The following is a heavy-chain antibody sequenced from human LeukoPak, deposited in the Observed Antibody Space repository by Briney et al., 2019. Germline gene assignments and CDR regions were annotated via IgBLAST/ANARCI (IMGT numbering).Heavy chain of an antibody. CDR1: GYSISSGYY. Sequence: PSETLSLTCTVSGYSISSGYYWGWIRQPPGKGLEGTGSIDHGGSTYYNPSLKSRITISVDTSKNQFSLKLSSVTAADTAVYYCARDSALAQAVMFDYWGQGTLVTVSS. D-gene: IGHD6-19*01. CDR3: ARDSALAQAVMFDY. J-gene: IGHJ4*02. V-gene: IGHV4-38-2*02. CDR2: IDHGGST.